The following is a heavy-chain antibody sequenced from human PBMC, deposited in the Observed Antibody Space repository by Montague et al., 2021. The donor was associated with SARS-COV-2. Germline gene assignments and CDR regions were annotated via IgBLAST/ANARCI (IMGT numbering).Heavy chain of an antibody. V-gene: IGHV3-23*01. CDR2: IDVGGDNR. Sequence: SLRLSCAVSGFTFSSNAMAWVRQAPGKGLEWVATIDVGGDNRNYADSVKGRFTISRGNSKNTLYLQMNSLRAEDTAIFYCAKDFSNFVGAPTDWGQGTLVTVSS. D-gene: IGHD1-26*01. CDR3: AKDFSNFVGAPTD. CDR1: GFTFSSNA. J-gene: IGHJ4*02.